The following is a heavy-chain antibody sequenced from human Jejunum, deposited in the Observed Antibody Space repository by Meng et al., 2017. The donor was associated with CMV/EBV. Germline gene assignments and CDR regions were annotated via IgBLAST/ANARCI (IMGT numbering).Heavy chain of an antibody. CDR2: ISGDGSTT. CDR3: ARGYNYNMDV. J-gene: IGHJ6*02. CDR1: EFTFNRYW. V-gene: IGHV3-74*01. Sequence: SCAASEFTFNRYWMHWVRQAPGKGLVWVSHISGDGSTTTYADFVKGRFTVSRDNAKNTLYLQMNSLRAEDTAVYYCARGYNYNMDVWGQGTTVTVSS.